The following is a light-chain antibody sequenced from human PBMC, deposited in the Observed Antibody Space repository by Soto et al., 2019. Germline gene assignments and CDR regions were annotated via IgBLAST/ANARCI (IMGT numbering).Light chain of an antibody. Sequence: QSVLTQPPSASASPGQSVTISCTGTSSDVGAYNYVSWYQHHPGKAPKLMIYEVTRRPSGVPGRFSGSKSGNTASLSVSGLQAEDEAAYYCSSYAGSSNFVVFGGGTKVTVL. CDR3: SSYAGSSNFVV. CDR2: EVT. J-gene: IGLJ2*01. V-gene: IGLV2-8*01. CDR1: SSDVGAYNY.